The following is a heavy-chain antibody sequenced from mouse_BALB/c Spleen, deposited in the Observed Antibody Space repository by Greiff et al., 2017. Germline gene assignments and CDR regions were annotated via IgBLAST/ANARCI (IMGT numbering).Heavy chain of an antibody. CDR2: IYPGGGYT. CDR1: GYTFTNYW. J-gene: IGHJ1*01. V-gene: IGHV1-63*02. Sequence: VKLQESGAELVRPGTSVKMSCKAAGYTFTNYWIGWVKQRPGHGLEWIGDIYPGGGYTNYNEKFKGKATLTADTSSSTAYMQLSSLTSEDSAIYYCAGGGACYDGYRGYFDGWGAGTTVTVSS. D-gene: IGHD2-3*01. CDR3: AGGGACYDGYRGYFDG.